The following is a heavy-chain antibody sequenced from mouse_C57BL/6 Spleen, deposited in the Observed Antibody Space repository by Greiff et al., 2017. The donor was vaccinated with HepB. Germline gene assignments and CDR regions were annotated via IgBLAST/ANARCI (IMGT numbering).Heavy chain of an antibody. D-gene: IGHD1-1*01. Sequence: EVKVVESEGGLVQPGSSMKLSCTASGFTFSDYYMAWVRQVPEKGLEWVANINYDGSSTYYLDSLKSRFIISRDNAKNILYLQMSSLKSEDTATYYCAREAHYYGSSYWYFDVWGTGTTVTVSS. CDR2: INYDGSST. CDR3: AREAHYYGSSYWYFDV. CDR1: GFTFSDYY. J-gene: IGHJ1*03. V-gene: IGHV5-16*01.